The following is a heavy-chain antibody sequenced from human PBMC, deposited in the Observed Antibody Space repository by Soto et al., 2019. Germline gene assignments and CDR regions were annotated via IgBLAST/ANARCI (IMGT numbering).Heavy chain of an antibody. V-gene: IGHV1-69*01. J-gene: IGHJ4*02. D-gene: IGHD2-21*01. Sequence: QVQLVQAGAEVKKPGSSVKVSCKASGGTFSSYSINWVRQAPGQGLEWMGEIIPIFGTANYAQKFQGRVTTTAVESTRTAYMELSRLRSEARAMYYCARDGERHSGGIEYWGSGTLATVSS. CDR2: IIPIFGTA. CDR3: ARDGERHSGGIEY. CDR1: GGTFSSYS.